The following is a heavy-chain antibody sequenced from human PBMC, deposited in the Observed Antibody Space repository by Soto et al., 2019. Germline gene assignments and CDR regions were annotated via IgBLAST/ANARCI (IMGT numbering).Heavy chain of an antibody. J-gene: IGHJ4*02. Sequence: PSETLSLTCTVSGGSINSYYWSWIQQPPGKGLEWIGHVYSSGSTDYNPSLRSRLTISVDTSKNQFSLNLNSVTAADTALYYCARGYSSNWFRVDYWGQGILLTVSS. CDR1: GGSINSYY. D-gene: IGHD6-13*01. CDR3: ARGYSSNWFRVDY. CDR2: VYSSGST. V-gene: IGHV4-59*01.